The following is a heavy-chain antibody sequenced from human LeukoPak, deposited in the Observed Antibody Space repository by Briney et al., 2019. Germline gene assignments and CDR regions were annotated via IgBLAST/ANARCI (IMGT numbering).Heavy chain of an antibody. CDR1: GGSFSGYY. Sequence: SETLSLTCAVYGGSFSGYYWSWIRQPPGKGLEWIGEINHSGSTNYNPSLKSRVTISVNTSKNQFCMKLSSVTAADTDVSYCARGGSSSHYYYYGMDVWGQGTTVTVSS. CDR3: ARGGSSSHYYYYGMDV. CDR2: INHSGST. D-gene: IGHD6-6*01. J-gene: IGHJ6*02. V-gene: IGHV4-34*01.